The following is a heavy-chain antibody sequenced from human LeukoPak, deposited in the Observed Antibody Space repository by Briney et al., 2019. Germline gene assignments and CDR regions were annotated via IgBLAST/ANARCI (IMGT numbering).Heavy chain of an antibody. J-gene: IGHJ4*02. Sequence: SVKVSCKASGGTFSSYTISWVRQAPGQGLEWMGRIIPILGIANYAQKFQGRVTMTEDTSTDTAYMELSSLRSEDTAVYYCATDLGYYDSSGYYFDYWGQGTLVTVSS. V-gene: IGHV1-69*04. CDR1: GGTFSSYT. D-gene: IGHD3-22*01. CDR3: ATDLGYYDSSGYYFDY. CDR2: IIPILGIA.